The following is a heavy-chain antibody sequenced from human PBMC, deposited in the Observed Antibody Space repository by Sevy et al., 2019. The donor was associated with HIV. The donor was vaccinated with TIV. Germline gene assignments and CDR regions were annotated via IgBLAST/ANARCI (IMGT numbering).Heavy chain of an antibody. CDR3: TTVFSSSGSGYYYYYYMDV. V-gene: IGHV3-15*01. D-gene: IGHD6-13*01. J-gene: IGHJ6*03. CDR2: IKSKTDGGTT. Sequence: GESLKISCAASGFTFSNAWMSWVRQAPGKGLEWVGRIKSKTDGGTTDYAAPVKGRFTISRDDSKNTLYLQMNSLKTEATAVYYCTTVFSSSGSGYYYYYYMDVWGKGTTVTVSS. CDR1: GFTFSNAW.